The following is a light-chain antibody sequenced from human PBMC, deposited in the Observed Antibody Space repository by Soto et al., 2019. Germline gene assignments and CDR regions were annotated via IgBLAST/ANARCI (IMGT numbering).Light chain of an antibody. CDR1: QGIRND. Sequence: DIQLTQSPSSLSASVGDRATITCRASQGIRNDLAWYQQKPGKAPKRLIYTASNVQTGIPSRFSGSGSGTEFTLAISSLQPEDFAVFYCLQHSTCPLTFGEGTKVEIK. V-gene: IGKV1-17*01. CDR2: TAS. CDR3: LQHSTCPLT. J-gene: IGKJ4*02.